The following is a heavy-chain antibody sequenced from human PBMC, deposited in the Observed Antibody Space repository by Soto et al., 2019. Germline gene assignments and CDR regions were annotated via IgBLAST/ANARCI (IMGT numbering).Heavy chain of an antibody. V-gene: IGHV4-59*01. CDR1: GGSISSYY. D-gene: IGHD2-2*01. Sequence: SETLSLICTVSGGSISSYYWSWIRQPPGKGLEWIGYIYYSGSTNYNPSLKSRVTISVDTSKNQFSLKLSSVTAADTAVYYCARAFGVPAADYYYMDVWGKGTTVTVSS. CDR3: ARAFGVPAADYYYMDV. CDR2: IYYSGST. J-gene: IGHJ6*03.